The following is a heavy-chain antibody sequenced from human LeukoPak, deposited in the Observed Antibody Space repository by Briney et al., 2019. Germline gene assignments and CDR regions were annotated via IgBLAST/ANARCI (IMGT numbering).Heavy chain of an antibody. J-gene: IGHJ4*02. CDR2: IIPIFGTA. CDR1: GGTFSSYA. CDR3: ARVLASETGMGP. V-gene: IGHV1-69*06. D-gene: IGHD2-8*01. Sequence: GSSVKVSRKASGGTFSSYAISWVRQAPGQGLEWMGGIIPIFGTANYAQKFQGRVTITADKSTSTAYMELSSLRSEDTAVYYCARVLASETGMGPWGQGTLVTVSS.